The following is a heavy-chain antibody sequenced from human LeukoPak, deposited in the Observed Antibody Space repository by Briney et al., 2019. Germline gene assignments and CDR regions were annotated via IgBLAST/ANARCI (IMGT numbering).Heavy chain of an antibody. V-gene: IGHV4-38-2*02. CDR3: ARDVKGYYYGSGIDF. J-gene: IGHJ4*02. Sequence: SETLSLTCTVSGYSISSGYYWGWIRQPPGKGLEWIGNIHHSGSTYYNPSLKSRVTISVDTSNNHFSLKLTSVTAADTAVYYCARDVKGYYYGSGIDFWGQGTLVTVSS. D-gene: IGHD3-10*01. CDR2: IHHSGST. CDR1: GYSISSGYY.